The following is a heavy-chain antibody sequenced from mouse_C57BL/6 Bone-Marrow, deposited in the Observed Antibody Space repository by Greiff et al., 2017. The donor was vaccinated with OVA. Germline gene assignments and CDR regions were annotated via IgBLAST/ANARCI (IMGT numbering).Heavy chain of an antibody. CDR3: VRPNRGYFDY. CDR1: GFSFNTYA. J-gene: IGHJ2*01. V-gene: IGHV10-1*01. CDR2: IRSKSNNYAT. Sequence: EVQVVESGGGLVQPKGSLKLSCAASGFSFNTYAMNWVRQAPGKGLEWVARIRSKSNNYATYYADSVKDRFTISRDDSESMLYLQMNNLKTEDTARYYCVRPNRGYFDYWGQGTTLTVSS.